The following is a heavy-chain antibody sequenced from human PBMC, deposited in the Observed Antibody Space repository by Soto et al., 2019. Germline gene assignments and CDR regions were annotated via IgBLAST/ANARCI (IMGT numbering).Heavy chain of an antibody. J-gene: IGHJ6*02. CDR3: ARLGGDTAMVNYYYYGMDV. Sequence: SETLSLTCTVSGGSISSSSYYWGWIRQPPGKGLEWIGRIYYRGSTYYNPSLKSRVTISVDTSKNQFSLKLSSVTAADTAVYYCARLGGDTAMVNYYYYGMDVWGQGTTVTVSS. CDR1: GGSISSSSYY. CDR2: IYYRGST. V-gene: IGHV4-39*01. D-gene: IGHD5-18*01.